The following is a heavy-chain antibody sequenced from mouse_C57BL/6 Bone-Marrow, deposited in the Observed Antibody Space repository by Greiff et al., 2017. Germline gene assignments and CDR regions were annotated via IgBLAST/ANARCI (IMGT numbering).Heavy chain of an antibody. J-gene: IGHJ1*03. V-gene: IGHV1-69*01. CDR1: GYTFTSYW. CDR2: LDPSDSYT. CDR3: ARCWNYGSSYGYFDV. Sequence: VQLQQPGAELVMPGASVKLSCKASGYTFTSYWMHWVKQRPGQGLEWIGELDPSDSYTNYNQKFKGKSTLTVDKSSSTAYMQLSSLTSEDSAVYYCARCWNYGSSYGYFDVWGTGTTVTVSS. D-gene: IGHD1-1*01.